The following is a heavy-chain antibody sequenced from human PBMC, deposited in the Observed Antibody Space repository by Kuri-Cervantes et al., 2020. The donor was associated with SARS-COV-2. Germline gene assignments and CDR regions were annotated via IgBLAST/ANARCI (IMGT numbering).Heavy chain of an antibody. D-gene: IGHD2-2*01. CDR3: ARVGCSSTSCYRAIDY. CDR2: INPNSGGT. J-gene: IGHJ4*02. CDR1: GYTFTGYY. Sequence: ASVKVSCKASGYTFTGYYMHWVRQAPGQGLEWMGWINPNSGGTNYAQKFQGRVTMTRDTSISTAYMELSRLRSDDTAVYYCARVGCSSTSCYRAIDYWGQGTRVTTYS. V-gene: IGHV1-2*02.